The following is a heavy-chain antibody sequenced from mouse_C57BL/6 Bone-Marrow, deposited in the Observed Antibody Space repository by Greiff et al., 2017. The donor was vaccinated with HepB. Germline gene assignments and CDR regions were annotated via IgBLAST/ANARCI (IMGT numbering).Heavy chain of an antibody. CDR1: GYTFTDYN. CDR3: AKAYYSNSFDY. J-gene: IGHJ2*01. V-gene: IGHV1-22*01. D-gene: IGHD2-5*01. CDR2: INPNNGGT. Sequence: EVQLQQSGPELVKPGASVKMSCKASGYTFTDYNMHWVKQSHGKSLEWIGYINPNNGGTSYNQKFKGKATLTVNKSSSTAYMELRSLTSEDSAVYYCAKAYYSNSFDYWGQGTTLTVSS.